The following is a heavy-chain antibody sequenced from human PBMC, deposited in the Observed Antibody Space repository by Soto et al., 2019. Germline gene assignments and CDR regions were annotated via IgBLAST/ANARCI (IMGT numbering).Heavy chain of an antibody. CDR3: AIEYCRGGSCYYNWFDP. Sequence: QVQLVQSGAEVKKPGSSVKVSCKASGGTFSRYAISWVRQAPGQGLEWTGGIIPIFGTANYEQKFQGRVTITAEESTSTAYMALSSLRSEDTAVYYCAIEYCRGGSCYYNWFDPWGQGALVAVCS. D-gene: IGHD2-15*01. V-gene: IGHV1-69*01. CDR1: GGTFSRYA. J-gene: IGHJ5*02. CDR2: IIPIFGTA.